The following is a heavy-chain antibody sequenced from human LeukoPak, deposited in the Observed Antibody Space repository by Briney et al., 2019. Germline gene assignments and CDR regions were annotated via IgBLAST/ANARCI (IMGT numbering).Heavy chain of an antibody. J-gene: IGHJ3*02. V-gene: IGHV3-11*01. CDR2: ISSSGSTI. Sequence: PGGSLRLSCAASGFTFSDYYMSWIRQAPGKGLEWVSYISSSGSTIYYADSVKGRFTISRDNAKNSLYLQMNSLRAEDTAVYYCARAAIAAAGTGPRLDAFDIWGQGTMVTVSS. CDR3: ARAAIAAAGTGPRLDAFDI. D-gene: IGHD6-13*01. CDR1: GFTFSDYY.